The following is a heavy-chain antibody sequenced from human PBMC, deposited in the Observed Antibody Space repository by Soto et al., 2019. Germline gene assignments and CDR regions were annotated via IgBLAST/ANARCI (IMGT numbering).Heavy chain of an antibody. J-gene: IGHJ6*02. Sequence: PVESLKISCKGSGYSFTSYWFGWVRQMHGKGLEWMGIIYPGDSETRYSPSFQGRVIISADRSISTAYLQWSSLKASDTATYYCARQKGIAVSGTGYYGMDVWGQGTTVTVYS. CDR2: IYPGDSET. CDR1: GYSFTSYW. D-gene: IGHD6-19*01. V-gene: IGHV5-51*01. CDR3: ARQKGIAVSGTGYYGMDV.